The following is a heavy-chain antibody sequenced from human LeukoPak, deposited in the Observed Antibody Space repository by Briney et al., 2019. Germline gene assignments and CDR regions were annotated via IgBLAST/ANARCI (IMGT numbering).Heavy chain of an antibody. CDR3: TTDVNYGDYIYFDY. Sequence: KTGGSLRLSCAASGFTFSNAWMSWVRQAPGKGLEWVGRIKSKTDGGTTDYAAPVEGRFTISRDDSKNTLYLQMNSLKTEDTAVYYCTTDVNYGDYIYFDYWGQGTQVTVSS. V-gene: IGHV3-15*01. J-gene: IGHJ4*02. CDR1: GFTFSNAW. CDR2: IKSKTDGGTT. D-gene: IGHD4-17*01.